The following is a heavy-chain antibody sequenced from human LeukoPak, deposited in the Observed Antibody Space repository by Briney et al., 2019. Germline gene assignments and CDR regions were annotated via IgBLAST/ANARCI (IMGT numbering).Heavy chain of an antibody. CDR2: ISSSSSYI. CDR3: ARDLAVADDY. J-gene: IGHJ4*02. CDR1: GFTFSSYS. V-gene: IGHV3-21*01. Sequence: GGSLRLSCAASGFTFSSYSMNWVRQTPGKGLEWVSSISSSSSYIYYADSVKGRFTISRDNAKNSLYLQMNSLRAEDTAVYYCARDLAVADDYWGQGTLVTVSS. D-gene: IGHD6-19*01.